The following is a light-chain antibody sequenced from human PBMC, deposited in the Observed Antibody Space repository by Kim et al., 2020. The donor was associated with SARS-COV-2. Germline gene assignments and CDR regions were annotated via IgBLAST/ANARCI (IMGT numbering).Light chain of an antibody. Sequence: SSELTQPPSVSVSPGQTASITCSGDKLGDKYACWYQQKPGQSPVLVIYQDSKRPSGIPERFSGSNSGNTATLTISGTQAMDEADYYCQAWDSSGVFGGGTQLTVL. CDR3: QAWDSSGV. CDR2: QDS. V-gene: IGLV3-1*01. J-gene: IGLJ3*02. CDR1: KLGDKY.